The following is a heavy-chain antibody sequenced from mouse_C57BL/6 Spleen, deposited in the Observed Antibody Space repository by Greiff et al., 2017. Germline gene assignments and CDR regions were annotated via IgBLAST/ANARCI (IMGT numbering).Heavy chain of an antibody. J-gene: IGHJ4*01. CDR2: IRVKSDNYAT. CDR1: GFTFSNYW. Sequence: EVKLEESGGGLVQPGGSMKLSCVASGFTFSNYWMNWVRQSPEKGLEWVAQIRVKSDNYATHYAESVKGRFTISRDDSKSSVYLQMNNLRAEDTGIYFCTASHYYGSSLYAMDYWGQGTSVTVSS. CDR3: TASHYYGSSLYAMDY. V-gene: IGHV6-3*01. D-gene: IGHD1-1*01.